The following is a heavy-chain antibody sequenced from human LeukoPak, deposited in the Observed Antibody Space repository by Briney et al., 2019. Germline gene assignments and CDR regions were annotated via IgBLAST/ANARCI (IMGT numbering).Heavy chain of an antibody. J-gene: IGHJ6*02. CDR3: ARDYCSGGSCYSRDHYGMDV. CDR1: GASISNRNYY. V-gene: IGHV4-39*07. CDR2: IYYSGST. Sequence: SETLSLTCTVSGASISNRNYYWDWVRQPPGKGLEWIGNIYYSGSTYYNPSLKSRVTISVDTSKNQFSLKLSSVTAADTAVYYCARDYCSGGSCYSRDHYGMDVWGQGTTVTVSS. D-gene: IGHD2-15*01.